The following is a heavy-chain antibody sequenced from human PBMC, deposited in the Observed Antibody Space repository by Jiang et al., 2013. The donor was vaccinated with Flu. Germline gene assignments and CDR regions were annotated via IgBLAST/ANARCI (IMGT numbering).Heavy chain of an antibody. CDR2: IYYSGST. Sequence: GSGLVKPSETLSLTCTVSGGSISSYYWSWIRQPPGKGLEWIGYIYYSGSTNYNPSLKSRVTISVDTSKNQFSLKLSSVTAADTAVYYCARSDCSSTSCYSYYYYYGMDVWGQGTTVTVSS. J-gene: IGHJ6*02. CDR1: GGSISSYY. CDR3: ARSDCSSTSCYSYYYYYGMDV. V-gene: IGHV4-59*01. D-gene: IGHD2-2*02.